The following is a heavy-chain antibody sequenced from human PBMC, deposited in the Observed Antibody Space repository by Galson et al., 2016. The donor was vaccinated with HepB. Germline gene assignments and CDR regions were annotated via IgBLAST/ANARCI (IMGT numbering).Heavy chain of an antibody. CDR3: ARALGAASYYYYGLDV. J-gene: IGHJ6*02. CDR2: IWYDGTNK. Sequence: SLRLSCAASGFTFSSYGMHWVRQAPGKGLEWVAVIWYDGTNKYYADSVRGRFTISRDNSEDTLFLQMNSLRAEDTAVYYCARALGAASYYYYGLDVWGQGTTVTVSS. V-gene: IGHV3-33*01. CDR1: GFTFSSYG. D-gene: IGHD6-13*01.